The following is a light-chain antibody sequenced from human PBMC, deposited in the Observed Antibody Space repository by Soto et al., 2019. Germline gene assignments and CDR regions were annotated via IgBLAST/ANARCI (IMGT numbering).Light chain of an antibody. CDR3: QSYDSSLSGSV. CDR1: SSNNGAGYD. J-gene: IGLJ2*01. V-gene: IGLV1-40*01. CDR2: GNN. Sequence: QSVLTQPPSVSGAPGQRVTISYTGSSSNNGAGYDVHWYQLLPGTAPKLLIYGNNNRPSGVPDRFSGSKSGTSASLAITGLQAEDEAHYYCQSYDSSLSGSVFGGGTKLTVL.